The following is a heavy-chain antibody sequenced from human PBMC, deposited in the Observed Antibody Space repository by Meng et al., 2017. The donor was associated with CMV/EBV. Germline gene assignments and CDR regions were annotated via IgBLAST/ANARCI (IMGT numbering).Heavy chain of an antibody. CDR2: INHSGST. CDR3: ARGEWSRGQYQPQIARYYYYGMDV. V-gene: IGHV4-34*01. CDR1: GGPFSGSY. Sequence: SETLSLTCAVYGGPFSGSYRSWIRQPPGKGLEWIGEINHSGSTNYNPYLKSRVTISVDTSKNQFSLKLSSVTAADTAVFYCARGEWSRGQYQPQIARYYYYGMDVWGQGTTVTVSS. J-gene: IGHJ6*02. D-gene: IGHD2-2*01.